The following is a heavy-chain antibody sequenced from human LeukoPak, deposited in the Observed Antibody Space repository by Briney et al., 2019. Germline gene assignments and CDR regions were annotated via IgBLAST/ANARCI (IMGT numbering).Heavy chain of an antibody. J-gene: IGHJ4*02. CDR2: ISSRSNYI. V-gene: IGHV3-21*01. CDR1: GFSFSDHN. Sequence: GGSLRLSCAVSGFSFSDHNMNWVRQAPGKGLEWVASISSRSNYIYYADSLKGRVTVSRDNARNSLFLQMTSLRAEDTAVYYCAKPELPGTAINYYFDYWGQGTLVTVSS. D-gene: IGHD6-13*01. CDR3: AKPELPGTAINYYFDY.